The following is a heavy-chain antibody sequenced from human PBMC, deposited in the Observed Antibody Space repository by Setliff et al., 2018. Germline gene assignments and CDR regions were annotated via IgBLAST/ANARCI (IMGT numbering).Heavy chain of an antibody. D-gene: IGHD2-15*01. J-gene: IGHJ5*02. CDR2: LFSRFPP. CDR3: ARRRCSSRYCSPPEANWLDP. V-gene: IGHV4-59*12. Sequence: LSLPFPFSFFSLPPSSFPWLRQSPGKGLEWIGPLFSRFPPPYNPSLARRFPISLDTSKSHFSLNLRSVTAADTAVYYCARRRCSSRYCSPPEANWLDPWGKGTLGTV. CDR1: FFSLPPSS.